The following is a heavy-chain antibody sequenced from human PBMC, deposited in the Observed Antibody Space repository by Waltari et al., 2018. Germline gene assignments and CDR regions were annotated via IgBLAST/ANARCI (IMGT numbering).Heavy chain of an antibody. V-gene: IGHV1-18*01. J-gene: IGHJ4*02. D-gene: IGHD6-13*01. Sequence: QVRLVQSGAEVKKPVDSVKVSCKPSGYTFNPYGIGWVRQAPGQGLEWMGWITVYSGNTKYAQKFEDRVTMTTDTSTSTVYMELRSLTSDDTAVYYCGREHSSGWYALDHWGQGTLVTVSS. CDR1: GYTFNPYG. CDR2: ITVYSGNT. CDR3: GREHSSGWYALDH.